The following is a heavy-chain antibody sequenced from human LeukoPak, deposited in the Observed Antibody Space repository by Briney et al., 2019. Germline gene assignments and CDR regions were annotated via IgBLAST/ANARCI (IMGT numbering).Heavy chain of an antibody. D-gene: IGHD3-22*01. Sequence: SGTLSLTCSASGASIDTSAYNWGWIRQPPGKGLEWIGSIYHSGSSYDNPSLKSRLTLSIDTSRNQFSLTLKSVTAADSGVYFCAREILYDSTAYYLWGQGTVVTVSS. CDR1: GASIDTSAYN. J-gene: IGHJ4*02. V-gene: IGHV4-39*01. CDR3: AREILYDSTAYYL. CDR2: IYHSGSS.